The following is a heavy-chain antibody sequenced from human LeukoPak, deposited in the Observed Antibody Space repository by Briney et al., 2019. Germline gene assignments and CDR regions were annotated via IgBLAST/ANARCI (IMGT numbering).Heavy chain of an antibody. Sequence: SETLSLTCAVNGGSFSGYYWSWIRQPPGKGLDWIGEINHSGSTNYNPSLKSRVTISVDTSKNQFSLKLSSVTAADTAVYYCAGYNWNYKDLDYWGQGTLVTVSS. CDR2: INHSGST. V-gene: IGHV4-34*01. D-gene: IGHD1-7*01. CDR1: GGSFSGYY. CDR3: AGYNWNYKDLDY. J-gene: IGHJ4*02.